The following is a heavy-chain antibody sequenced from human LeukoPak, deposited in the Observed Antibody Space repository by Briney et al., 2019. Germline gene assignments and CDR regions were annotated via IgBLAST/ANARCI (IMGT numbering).Heavy chain of an antibody. CDR1: GFTFSDYY. CDR2: ISSSGSTI. CDR3: ARATNDFWSGYYIY. D-gene: IGHD3-3*01. V-gene: IGHV3-11*01. Sequence: GGSLRLSCAASGFTFSDYYMSWIRQAPGKGLERVSYISSSGSTIYYADSVKGRFTISRDNAKNSLYLQMNSLRAEDTAVYYCARATNDFWSGYYIYWGQGTLVTVSS. J-gene: IGHJ4*02.